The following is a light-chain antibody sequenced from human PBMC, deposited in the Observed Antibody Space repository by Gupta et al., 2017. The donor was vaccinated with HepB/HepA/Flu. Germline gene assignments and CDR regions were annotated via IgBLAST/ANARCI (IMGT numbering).Light chain of an antibody. CDR1: QAIGTY. CDR2: AAS. Sequence: DIQMTQSPSSLSASAGDRVTITCRASQAIGTYLAWFPHTPGKARKSLIYAASSLQSGVPSRFISTGAWADVSLTISSLQPEDVAAYYCQNHGSYSMTFGQGTQLEIK. V-gene: IGKV1-16*01. J-gene: IGKJ5*01. CDR3: QNHGSYSMT.